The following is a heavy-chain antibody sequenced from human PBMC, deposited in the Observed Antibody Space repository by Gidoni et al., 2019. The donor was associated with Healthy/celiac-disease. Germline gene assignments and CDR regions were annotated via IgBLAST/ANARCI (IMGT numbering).Heavy chain of an antibody. V-gene: IGHV4-61*02. CDR2: IYTSGST. CDR3: ARNEGYCSGGSCSADY. J-gene: IGHJ4*02. Sequence: QVQLQESGPGLVQPSQTLSLTCTVSGGSISSGSYYWSWIRQPAGKGLEWIGRIYTSGSTNYNPSLKSRVTMSVDTSKNQFSLKLSSVTAADTAVYYCARNEGYCSGGSCSADYWGQGTLVTVSS. CDR1: GGSISSGSYY. D-gene: IGHD2-15*01.